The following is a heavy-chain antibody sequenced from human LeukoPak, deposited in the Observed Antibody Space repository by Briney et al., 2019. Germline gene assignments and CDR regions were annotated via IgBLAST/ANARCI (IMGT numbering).Heavy chain of an antibody. CDR2: FDYNSGRI. CDR3: ARDLLRWELLLLFDY. CDR1: GFTFVNYA. V-gene: IGHV3-9*01. J-gene: IGHJ4*02. Sequence: PGGSLRLSCAVSGFTFVNYAIHWVRQAPGKGLEWVSGFDYNSGRIDYADSVKGRFTISRDNAKNSLYLQMNSLRAEDTAVYYCARDLLRWELLLLFDYWGQGTLVTVSS. D-gene: IGHD1-26*01.